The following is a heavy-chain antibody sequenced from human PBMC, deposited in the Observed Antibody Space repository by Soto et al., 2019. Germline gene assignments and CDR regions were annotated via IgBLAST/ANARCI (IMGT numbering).Heavy chain of an antibody. Sequence: QAQLVQSGAEVKKPGSSVKVSCKASGGTFSSYAISWVRQAPGQGLEWMGWMNPNSGNTGYAQKFQGRVTMTRNTSISTVYMELSSLRSEDTAVYYCASGGIYDGMDVWGQGTTVTVSS. J-gene: IGHJ6*02. V-gene: IGHV1-8*02. CDR2: MNPNSGNT. CDR3: ASGGIYDGMDV. CDR1: GGTFSSYA.